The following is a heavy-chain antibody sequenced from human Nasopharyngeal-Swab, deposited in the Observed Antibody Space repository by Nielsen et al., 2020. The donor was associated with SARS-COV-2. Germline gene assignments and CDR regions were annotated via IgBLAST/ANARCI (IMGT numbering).Heavy chain of an antibody. V-gene: IGHV3-23*01. CDR1: GFPFNIYA. Sequence: GESLKISCIASGFPFNIYAMAWVRRTPGRGLQWVSGISASGGNTYYTDSVKGRFAVSRDNSRNTLYLQMHSLRVEDTALYYCAKDDVVRGDAFDIWGQGTMVTVSS. D-gene: IGHD3-10*01. J-gene: IGHJ3*02. CDR2: ISASGGNT. CDR3: AKDDVVRGDAFDI.